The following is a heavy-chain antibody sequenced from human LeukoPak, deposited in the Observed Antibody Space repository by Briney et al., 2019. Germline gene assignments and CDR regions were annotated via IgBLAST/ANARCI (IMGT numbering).Heavy chain of an antibody. D-gene: IGHD3-10*01. CDR2: INHSGST. CDR1: GGSFSGYY. V-gene: IGHV4-34*01. Sequence: PSETLSLTCAVYGGSFSGYYWSWIRQPPGKGLEWIGEINHSGSTNYNPSLKSRVTISVDTSKDQFSLKLSSVTAADTAAYYCARVVPPSYYYGSGSYYSFNWFDPWGQGTLVTVSS. J-gene: IGHJ5*02. CDR3: ARVVPPSYYYGSGSYYSFNWFDP.